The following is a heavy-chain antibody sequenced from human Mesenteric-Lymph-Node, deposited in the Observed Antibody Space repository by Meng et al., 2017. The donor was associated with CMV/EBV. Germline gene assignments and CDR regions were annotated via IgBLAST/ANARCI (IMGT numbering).Heavy chain of an antibody. D-gene: IGHD3/OR15-3a*01. CDR3: ATVGWTPRDY. J-gene: IGHJ4*02. CDR2: VDPEDDET. CDR1: GYRFTDHY. V-gene: IGHV1-69-2*01. Sequence: ISCKVSGYRFTDHYIHWVEEAPGKGLEWMGLVDPEDDETVYAGDFRGRVTITADTSIDTTYMELSGLKSDDTAIYYCATVGWTPRDYWGQGTVVTVSS.